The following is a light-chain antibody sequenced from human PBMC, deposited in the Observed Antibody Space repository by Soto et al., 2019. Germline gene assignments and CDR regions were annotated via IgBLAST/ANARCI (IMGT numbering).Light chain of an antibody. V-gene: IGKV3-20*01. CDR1: QTVDRNY. CDR3: QQCGSSPIT. Sequence: EIVLTQSPGTLSLSPGERATLSCRASQTVDRNYLAWYQHLPGQPPRLLIYGASSRAAGIPDRFSGSGSGTDFTLTISRLELEDFAVYYCQQCGSSPITFGQGTRLEI. CDR2: GAS. J-gene: IGKJ5*01.